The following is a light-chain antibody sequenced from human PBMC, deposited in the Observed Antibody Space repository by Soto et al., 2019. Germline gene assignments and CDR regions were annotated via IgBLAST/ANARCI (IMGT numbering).Light chain of an antibody. CDR1: QSVSSSY. CDR2: GAS. V-gene: IGKV3-20*01. CDR3: QQYSSSPRT. J-gene: IGKJ3*01. Sequence: EIVLTQSPGTLSLSPGERATLSCRASQSVSSSYSAWHQQKPGQAPRLLIYGASSRATGIPDRFSGSGYGTDFTLTISRLEPEDFAVYYCQQYSSSPRTFGPGTKVDIK.